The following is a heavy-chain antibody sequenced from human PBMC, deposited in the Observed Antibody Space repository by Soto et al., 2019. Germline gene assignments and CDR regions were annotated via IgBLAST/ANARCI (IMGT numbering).Heavy chain of an antibody. D-gene: IGHD3-9*01. Sequence: GGSLRLSCAASGFTFSSYAMSWVRQAPGKGLEWVSAISGSGGSTYYADSVKGRFTISRDNSKNTLYLQMNSLRAEDTAVYYCAKRKYYDILTGFHPADAFDIWGQGTMVTVSS. J-gene: IGHJ3*02. CDR1: GFTFSSYA. CDR3: AKRKYYDILTGFHPADAFDI. CDR2: ISGSGGST. V-gene: IGHV3-23*01.